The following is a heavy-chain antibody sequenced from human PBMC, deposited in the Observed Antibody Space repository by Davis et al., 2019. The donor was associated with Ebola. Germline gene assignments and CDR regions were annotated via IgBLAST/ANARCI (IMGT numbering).Heavy chain of an antibody. J-gene: IGHJ6*02. CDR3: TRGSGGSWEDYYYYGMDV. V-gene: IGHV3-73*01. CDR1: GFTFSGSA. Sequence: GESLKISCAASGFTFSGSAMHWVRQASGKGLEWVGRIRSKANSYATAYAASVKGRFTISRDDSKNTAYLQMNSLKTEDTAVYYCTRGSGGSWEDYYYYGMDVWGQGTTVTVSS. D-gene: IGHD2-15*01. CDR2: IRSKANSYAT.